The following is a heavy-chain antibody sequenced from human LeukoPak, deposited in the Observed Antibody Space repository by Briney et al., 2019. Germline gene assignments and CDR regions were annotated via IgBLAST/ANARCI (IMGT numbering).Heavy chain of an antibody. CDR2: INHSGST. Sequence: SETLSLTCAVYGGSFSGYYWSWIRQPPGKGLEWIGEINHSGSTNYNPSLKSRVTISVDTSKNQFSLKLSSVTAADTAVYYCARSRGYCSGGSCRAKNWFDPWGQGTLVTVSS. J-gene: IGHJ5*02. CDR3: ARSRGYCSGGSCRAKNWFDP. D-gene: IGHD2-15*01. CDR1: GGSFSGYY. V-gene: IGHV4-34*01.